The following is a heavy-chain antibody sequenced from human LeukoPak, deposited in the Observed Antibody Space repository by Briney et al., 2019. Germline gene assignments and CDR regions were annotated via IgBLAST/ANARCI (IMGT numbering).Heavy chain of an antibody. V-gene: IGHV3-53*01. CDR3: ARDFLRSSGYY. CDR2: IYSGGSI. Sequence: GGSLRLSCAASGFTVSNNYMSWVRQAPGKGLEWVSVIYSGGSIYYADSVKGRFTISRDNSKNTLYLQMNSLRAEDTAVDYCARDFLRSSGYYWGQGILVTVSS. D-gene: IGHD3-22*01. CDR1: GFTVSNNY. J-gene: IGHJ4*02.